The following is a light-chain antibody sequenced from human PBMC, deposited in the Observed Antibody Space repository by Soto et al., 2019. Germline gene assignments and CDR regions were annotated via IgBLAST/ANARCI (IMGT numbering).Light chain of an antibody. J-gene: IGKJ2*01. CDR2: GAS. Sequence: EIVMTQSPATLSVSPGERATLSCRASQSVSSNLAWYQQKPGQAPRLLIYGASTRATGIPARFSGSGSGTELALTISSVQSEDFAVYYCQQYSNWPYTFG. CDR1: QSVSSN. CDR3: QQYSNWPYT. V-gene: IGKV3-15*01.